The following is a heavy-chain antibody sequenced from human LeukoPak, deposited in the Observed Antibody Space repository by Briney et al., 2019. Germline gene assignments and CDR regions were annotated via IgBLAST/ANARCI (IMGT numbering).Heavy chain of an antibody. Sequence: GGSLRLSCAASGFTFSSYSMNWVRQAPGKGLEWVSYISSSGSTVYYADSVKGRFTISRDKAKNSLYLQMNSLRAEDTAVYYCAELGITMIGGVWGKGTTVTISS. CDR3: AELGITMIGGV. CDR2: ISSSGSTV. D-gene: IGHD3-10*02. V-gene: IGHV3-48*01. CDR1: GFTFSSYS. J-gene: IGHJ6*04.